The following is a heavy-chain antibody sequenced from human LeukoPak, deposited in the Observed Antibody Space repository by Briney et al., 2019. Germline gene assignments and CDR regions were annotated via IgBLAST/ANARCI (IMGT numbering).Heavy chain of an antibody. Sequence: PGGSLRLSCAASGFTFSNYNMNWVRQAPGKGLEWVSYISTSGRAIFYADSVKGRFTISRDNSKNTLYLQMNSLRAEDTAVYYCAKDRPNPGIAAAGHFDYWGQGTLVTVSS. CDR2: ISTSGRAI. CDR1: GFTFSNYN. D-gene: IGHD6-13*01. CDR3: AKDRPNPGIAAAGHFDY. J-gene: IGHJ4*02. V-gene: IGHV3-48*01.